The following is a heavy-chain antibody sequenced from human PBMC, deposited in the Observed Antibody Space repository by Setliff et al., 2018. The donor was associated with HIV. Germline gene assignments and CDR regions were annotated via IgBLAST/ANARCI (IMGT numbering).Heavy chain of an antibody. CDR1: GFTFSTYA. CDR3: AKQRYYDGNDGFDV. Sequence: GGSLRLSCTVSGFTFSTYAINWVRLAPGKGLEWVSSISGSGYPYYADSVKGRFTISRDNSENTLFLQMDSLRAEDTALYYCAKQRYYDGNDGFDVWGQGTMVTVSS. D-gene: IGHD3-3*01. CDR2: ISGSGYP. V-gene: IGHV3-23*01. J-gene: IGHJ3*01.